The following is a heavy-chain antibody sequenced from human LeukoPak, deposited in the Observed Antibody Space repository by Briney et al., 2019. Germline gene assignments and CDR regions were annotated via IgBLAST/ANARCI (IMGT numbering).Heavy chain of an antibody. Sequence: PGGSLRLSCAASGFTFSSYAMSWVRQAPGKGLEWVSAISGSGGSTYYADSVKGRFTISRDNSKNTLYLQMNSLRAEDTAVYYCASNYYYDSSGYHPSDPWGQGTLVTVSS. J-gene: IGHJ5*02. D-gene: IGHD3-22*01. CDR2: ISGSGGST. CDR3: ASNYYYDSSGYHPSDP. CDR1: GFTFSSYA. V-gene: IGHV3-23*01.